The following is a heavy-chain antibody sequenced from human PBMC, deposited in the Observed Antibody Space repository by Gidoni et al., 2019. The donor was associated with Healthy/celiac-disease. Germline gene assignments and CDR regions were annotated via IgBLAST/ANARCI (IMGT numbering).Heavy chain of an antibody. CDR3: AKEIRFLEFFDY. Sequence: VQLLESGGGLVQPAGSLRLSCAASGFTFSSYAMSWVRQAPGKGLEWVSASSGSGVSTYYADSVKGRFTISRDNSKNTLYLQMNSLRAEDTAVYYCAKEIRFLEFFDYWGQGTLVTVSS. D-gene: IGHD3-3*01. V-gene: IGHV3-23*01. J-gene: IGHJ4*02. CDR2: SSGSGVST. CDR1: GFTFSSYA.